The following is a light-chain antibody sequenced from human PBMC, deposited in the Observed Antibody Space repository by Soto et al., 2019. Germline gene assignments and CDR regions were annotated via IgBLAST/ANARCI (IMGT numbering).Light chain of an antibody. J-gene: IGKJ1*01. V-gene: IGKV3-15*01. Sequence: SCRASQSVGNNLAWYQQKPGQAPRLLIHGTSTRAAGVPARFSVSGSATEFTLTCSSRQSEDFVVYSCQHCAELPRTFPQGTKVDIK. CDR3: QHCAELPRT. CDR1: QSVGNN. CDR2: GTS.